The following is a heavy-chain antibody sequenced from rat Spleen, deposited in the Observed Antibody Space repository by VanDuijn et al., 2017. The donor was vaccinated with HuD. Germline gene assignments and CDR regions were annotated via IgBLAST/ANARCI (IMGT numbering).Heavy chain of an antibody. CDR1: GFTFSDYN. CDR2: ITYDCSIT. D-gene: IGHD1-7*01. J-gene: IGHJ3*01. CDR3: ARPGYGYPFAY. V-gene: IGHV5-7*01. Sequence: EVQLVESGGGLVQPGRSLRLSCAASGFTFSDYNMAWVRQAPKKGLEWVATITYDCSITYYRDSVNGRFTISRDNAKSTLYLQMDSLRSEDTATYYCARPGYGYPFAYWGQGTLVTVSS.